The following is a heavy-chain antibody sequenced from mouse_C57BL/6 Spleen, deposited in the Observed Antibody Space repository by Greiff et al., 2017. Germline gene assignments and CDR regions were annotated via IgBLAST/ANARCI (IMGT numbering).Heavy chain of an antibody. CDR1: GFTFSSYG. D-gene: IGHD2-5*01. CDR3: ARHSYSNYIFDY. CDR2: ISSGGSYT. V-gene: IGHV5-6*01. Sequence: EVHLVESGGDLVKPGGSLKLSCAASGFTFSSYGMSWVRQTPDKRLEWVATISSGGSYTYYPDSVKGRFTISRDTAKNTLYLQMSSLKSEDTAMYYCARHSYSNYIFDYWGQGTTRTVSS. J-gene: IGHJ2*01.